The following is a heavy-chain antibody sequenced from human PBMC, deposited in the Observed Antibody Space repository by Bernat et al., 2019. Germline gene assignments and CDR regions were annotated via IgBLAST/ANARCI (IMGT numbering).Heavy chain of an antibody. V-gene: IGHV3-48*01. CDR2: ISSSSSTI. CDR3: ARDTEYYYCSGSYYPDRYYYYYYALDV. CDR1: GFTFSSYS. J-gene: IGHJ6*02. D-gene: IGHD3-10*01. Sequence: EVQLVESGGGLVQPGGSLRLSCAASGFTFSSYSMNWVRQAPGKGLEWVSYISSSSSTIYYADSVKCRFTISRDNAKNSLYLQMNSLRAEDTAVYYCARDTEYYYCSGSYYPDRYYYYYYALDVSGQGTTVTVSS.